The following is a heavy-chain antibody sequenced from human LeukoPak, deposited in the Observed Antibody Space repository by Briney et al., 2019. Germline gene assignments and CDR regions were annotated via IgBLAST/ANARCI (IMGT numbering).Heavy chain of an antibody. V-gene: IGHV5-51*01. CDR1: GYNFINYW. CDR3: ARRLVSETVTPWDGMDV. J-gene: IGHJ6*02. Sequence: GESLKISCEGTGYNFINYWSGWVRQMPGKGLEWMGIIYPGNSDTRYSPTFQGQVTISGDKSISTAYLRWRSLKASDTAMYYCARRLVSETVTPWDGMDVWGQGTTVTVSS. CDR2: IYPGNSDT. D-gene: IGHD4-17*01.